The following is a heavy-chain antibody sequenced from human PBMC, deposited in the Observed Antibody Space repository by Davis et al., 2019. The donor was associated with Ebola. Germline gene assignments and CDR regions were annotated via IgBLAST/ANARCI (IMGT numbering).Heavy chain of an antibody. Sequence: GESLKISCAASGFTFSSYGMHWVRQAPGKGLEWVAVIWYDGSNKYYADSVKGRFTISRDNSKNTLYLQMNSLRAEDTAVYFCARQLPYYSYGMDVWGQGTTVIVSS. D-gene: IGHD2-2*01. CDR3: ARQLPYYSYGMDV. CDR1: GFTFSSYG. V-gene: IGHV3-33*08. CDR2: IWYDGSNK. J-gene: IGHJ6*02.